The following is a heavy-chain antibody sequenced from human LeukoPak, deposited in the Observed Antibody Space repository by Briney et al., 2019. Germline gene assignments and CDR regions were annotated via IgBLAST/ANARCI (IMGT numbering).Heavy chain of an antibody. V-gene: IGHV1-2*02. CDR2: INPNSGGT. J-gene: IGHJ4*02. Sequence: ASVKVSCKASGYTFTGYYMHWVRQAPGQGLEWMGWINPNSGGTNYAQKFQGRVTMTRDTSISTAYVELSRLRSDDTAVYYCAKSQEGAPYYFDYWGQGTLVTVSS. CDR1: GYTFTGYY. CDR3: AKSQEGAPYYFDY. D-gene: IGHD4/OR15-4a*01.